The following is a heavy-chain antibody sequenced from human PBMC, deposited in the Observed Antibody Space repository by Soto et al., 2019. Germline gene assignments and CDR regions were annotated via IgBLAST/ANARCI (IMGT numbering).Heavy chain of an antibody. Sequence: GGSLRLSCAASGFTFSSYDMHWVRQATGKGLEWVSAIGTAGDTYYPGSVKGRFTISRENAKNSLYLQMNSLRAEDTAVYYCARDRRGAYGSGSYWGYYYYGMDVWGQGTTVTVPS. CDR3: ARDRRGAYGSGSYWGYYYYGMDV. CDR2: IGTAGDT. J-gene: IGHJ6*02. CDR1: GFTFSSYD. D-gene: IGHD3-10*01. V-gene: IGHV3-13*01.